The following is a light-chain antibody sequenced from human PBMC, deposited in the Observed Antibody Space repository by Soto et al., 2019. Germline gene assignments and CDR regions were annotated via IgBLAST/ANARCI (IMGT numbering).Light chain of an antibody. Sequence: DIQMTQSPSFVSASVGDRVTITCRASQGISGWLAWYQHKPGRAPKLLIHAASSLKSGVPSRFSGSGSGTDFTLTISSLQPEDFATYYCQQTTSFPLTFGGGTKVEIK. CDR3: QQTTSFPLT. J-gene: IGKJ4*01. V-gene: IGKV1-12*01. CDR2: AAS. CDR1: QGISGW.